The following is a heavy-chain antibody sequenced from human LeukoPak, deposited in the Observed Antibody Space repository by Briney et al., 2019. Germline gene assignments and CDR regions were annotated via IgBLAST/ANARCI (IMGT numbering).Heavy chain of an antibody. D-gene: IGHD5-18*01. J-gene: IGHJ6*02. CDR1: GGSISSYY. V-gene: IGHV4-59*01. CDR3: ARDRGYSYGHYYYGMDV. Sequence: SETLSLTCTVSGGSISSYYWGWIRQPPGKGLEWIGYIYYSGSTNYNPSLKSRVTISVDTSKNQFSLKLSSVTAADTAVYYCARDRGYSYGHYYYGMDVWGQGTTVTVSS. CDR2: IYYSGST.